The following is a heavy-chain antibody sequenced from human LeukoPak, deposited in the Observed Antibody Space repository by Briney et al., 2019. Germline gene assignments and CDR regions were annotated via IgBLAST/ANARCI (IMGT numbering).Heavy chain of an antibody. J-gene: IGHJ4*02. CDR2: IYYSGST. V-gene: IGHV4-39*01. CDR1: GGSISSSSYY. Sequence: SETLSLTCTVSGGSISSSSYYWGWIRQPPGKGLEWIGSIYYSGSTYYNPSLKSRVTISVDTSKNQFSLKLSSVTAADTAVYCCARHRYCSGGSCSLRYFDYWGQGTLVTVSS. CDR3: ARHRYCSGGSCSLRYFDY. D-gene: IGHD2-15*01.